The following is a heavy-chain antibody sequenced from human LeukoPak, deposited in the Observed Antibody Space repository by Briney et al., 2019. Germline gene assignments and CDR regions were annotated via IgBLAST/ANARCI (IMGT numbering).Heavy chain of an antibody. CDR3: ARGPIVGATLLPGSYMDV. J-gene: IGHJ6*03. V-gene: IGHV4-34*01. D-gene: IGHD1-26*01. CDR2: INHSGST. CDR1: GGSFTGYY. Sequence: PETLPLTSALYGGSFTGYYWSWIRQPPGKGLEWIGEINHSGSTNDNPSLKSRVTISVDTSKNQFSLKMSSVTAADTAVYYCARGPIVGATLLPGSYMDVWGKGTTVTVSS.